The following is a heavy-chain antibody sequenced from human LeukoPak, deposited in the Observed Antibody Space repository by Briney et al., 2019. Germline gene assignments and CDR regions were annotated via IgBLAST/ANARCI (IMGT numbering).Heavy chain of an antibody. Sequence: PSETLSLTCAVCGGSFSGYYWSWVRQPPGKGLEWIGEINHSGSTNYNPSLKPRLTISVDTSKNQFSLKLSSVTAADTAVYYCARGKRGYSYANDYWGQGTLVTVSS. CDR2: INHSGST. CDR3: ARGKRGYSYANDY. CDR1: GGSFSGYY. V-gene: IGHV4-34*01. J-gene: IGHJ4*02. D-gene: IGHD5-18*01.